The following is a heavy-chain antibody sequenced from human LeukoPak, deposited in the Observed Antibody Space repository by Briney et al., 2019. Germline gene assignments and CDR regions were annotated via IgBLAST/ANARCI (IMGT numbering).Heavy chain of an antibody. Sequence: GGSLRLSCAASGFTFSSYEMNWVRRAPGKGLEWVSYISSSGSTIYYADSVKGRFTISRDNAKNSLYLQMNSLRAEDTAVYYCARVGSITGSSFDYWGQGTLVTVSS. CDR1: GFTFSSYE. J-gene: IGHJ4*02. V-gene: IGHV3-48*03. CDR2: ISSSGSTI. CDR3: ARVGSITGSSFDY. D-gene: IGHD1-14*01.